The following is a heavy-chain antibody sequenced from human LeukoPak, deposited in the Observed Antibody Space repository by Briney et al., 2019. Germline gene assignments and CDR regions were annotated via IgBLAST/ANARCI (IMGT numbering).Heavy chain of an antibody. Sequence: GGSLRLSCAASGFAFNTYSMNWVRQAPGKGLEWVSVIYSAGSTYYADSVKGRFTISRDNSKNTLYLQMNSLRADDTAVYYCARDFGGSFYYFDSWGQGTLVTVSS. CDR1: GFAFNTYS. J-gene: IGHJ4*02. V-gene: IGHV3-66*01. CDR2: IYSAGST. CDR3: ARDFGGSFYYFDS. D-gene: IGHD1-26*01.